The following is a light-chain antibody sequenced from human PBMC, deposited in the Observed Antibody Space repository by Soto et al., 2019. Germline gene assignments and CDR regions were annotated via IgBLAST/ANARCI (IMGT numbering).Light chain of an antibody. CDR1: TSNIGAGYD. J-gene: IGLJ2*01. CDR2: ANT. Sequence: QSVLTQPPSVSGAPGQRVTISCSGTTSNIGAGYDVHWYQLLPGTAPKLLIYANTDRPSGVPDRFSGSKSGTSASLAITGLQAEDEADYYCPSYDSGLSGSIFGGGTKLTVL. V-gene: IGLV1-40*01. CDR3: PSYDSGLSGSI.